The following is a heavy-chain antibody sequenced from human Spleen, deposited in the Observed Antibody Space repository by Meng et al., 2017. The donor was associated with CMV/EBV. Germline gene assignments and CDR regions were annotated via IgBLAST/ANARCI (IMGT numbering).Heavy chain of an antibody. CDR3: AKRDIVVVVAADWYFDL. J-gene: IGHJ2*01. Sequence: GESLRLSCAASGFTFSSYAMSWVRQAPGKGLEWVSAISGSGGSTYYADSVKGRFTISRDNSKNTLYLQMNSLRAEDTAVYYCAKRDIVVVVAADWYFDLWGRGTLVTVSS. CDR1: GFTFSSYA. CDR2: ISGSGGST. V-gene: IGHV3-23*01. D-gene: IGHD2-15*01.